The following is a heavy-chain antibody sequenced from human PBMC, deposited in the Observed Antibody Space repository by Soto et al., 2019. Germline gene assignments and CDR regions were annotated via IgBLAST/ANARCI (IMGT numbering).Heavy chain of an antibody. D-gene: IGHD6-13*01. Sequence: SGGALRLSCAAPWFTFSSYSMKWGRPGPGEGVEGVSSISSSSSYIYYADSVKGRFTISRDNAKNSLYLQMNSLRAEDTAVYYCARGSVAAAGTSGRPYYYYGMDVWGQGTTVTVSS. CDR3: ARGSVAAAGTSGRPYYYYGMDV. CDR2: ISSSSSYI. J-gene: IGHJ6*02. V-gene: IGHV3-21*01. CDR1: WFTFSSYS.